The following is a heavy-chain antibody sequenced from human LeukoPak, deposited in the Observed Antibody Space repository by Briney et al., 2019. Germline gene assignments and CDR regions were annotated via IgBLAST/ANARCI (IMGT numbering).Heavy chain of an antibody. CDR3: AKLGISDGIDY. J-gene: IGHJ4*02. D-gene: IGHD3-16*01. CDR1: GFTFSDSA. Sequence: GGSLRLSCAASGFTFSDSAMTWVRQAPGKGLDWVSLISFSGANTYYAASVKGRFTISRDNSKDTLFLQMNSLRAEDTAIYYCAKLGISDGIDYWGQGTLVTVSS. CDR2: ISFSGANT. V-gene: IGHV3-23*01.